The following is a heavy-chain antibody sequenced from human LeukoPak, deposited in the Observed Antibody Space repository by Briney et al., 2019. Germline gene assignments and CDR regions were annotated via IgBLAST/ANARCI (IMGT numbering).Heavy chain of an antibody. CDR1: GGSISSGSYY. J-gene: IGHJ6*03. CDR3: ATMGYYGSGSYYQPYYYYMDV. CDR2: IYTSGST. Sequence: SETLSLTCTVSGGSISSGSYYWSWIRQPAGKGLEWIGRIYTSGSTNYNPSLKSRVTISVDTSKNQFSLKLSSVTAADTAVYYCATMGYYGSGSYYQPYYYYMDVWGKGTTVTISS. D-gene: IGHD3-10*01. V-gene: IGHV4-61*02.